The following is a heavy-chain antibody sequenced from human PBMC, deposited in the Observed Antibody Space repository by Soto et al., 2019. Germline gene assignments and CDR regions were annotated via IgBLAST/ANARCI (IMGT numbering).Heavy chain of an antibody. D-gene: IGHD6-13*01. CDR1: GYTFTSCA. Sequence: ASVKVSCKASGYTFTSCAMHWVRQAPGQRLEWMGWINAGNGNTKYSQKFQGRVTITRDTSASTAYMELSSLRSEDTAVYYCAREKIAAAGMGMDVWGQGTTVT. J-gene: IGHJ6*02. CDR3: AREKIAAAGMGMDV. V-gene: IGHV1-3*01. CDR2: INAGNGNT.